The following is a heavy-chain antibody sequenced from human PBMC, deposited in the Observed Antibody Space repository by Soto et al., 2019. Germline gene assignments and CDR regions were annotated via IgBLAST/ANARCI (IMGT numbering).Heavy chain of an antibody. CDR1: GFTFSDYY. D-gene: IGHD3-16*01. Sequence: GGSMILSCAASGFTFSDYYMTWIRQAPGKGLEWVSFISSSGSTIYYADSVRGRFTISRDNAKDSLYLQMNSLRAADTAVYYWARAPTPVWYHSYLDIWAKGTSVTGPS. V-gene: IGHV3-11*01. CDR3: ARAPTPVWYHSYLDI. J-gene: IGHJ6*03. CDR2: ISSSGSTI.